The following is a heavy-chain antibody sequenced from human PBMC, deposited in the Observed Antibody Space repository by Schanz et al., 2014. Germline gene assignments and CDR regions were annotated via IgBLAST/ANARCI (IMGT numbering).Heavy chain of an antibody. CDR3: ARAGRGYAYPLNSYPMDV. CDR2: IIPFLAVS. D-gene: IGHD3-16*01. J-gene: IGHJ6*02. Sequence: QIQLVQSGPEVKKPGATVKVSCKASGYTFTSYGISWVRQAPGQGLEWMGRIIPFLAVSNYAQDFQGRVTFTADRATSTVHMDLRSLRSEDTGLYYCARAGRGYAYPLNSYPMDVWGQGTTVIVSS. V-gene: IGHV1-69*04. CDR1: GYTFTSYG.